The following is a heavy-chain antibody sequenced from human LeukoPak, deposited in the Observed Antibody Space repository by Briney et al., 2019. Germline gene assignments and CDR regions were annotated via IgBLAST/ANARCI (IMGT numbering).Heavy chain of an antibody. CDR2: ISAYNGNT. Sequence: ASVKVSCKASGYTFTSYGISWVRQAHGQGLEWMGGISAYNGNTNYAQKLQGRVTMTTDTSTSTAYMELRSLRSDDTAVYYCARDSTIFGVVIGAGFDYWGQGSLVTVSS. CDR1: GYTFTSYG. D-gene: IGHD3-3*01. CDR3: ARDSTIFGVVIGAGFDY. V-gene: IGHV1-18*01. J-gene: IGHJ4*02.